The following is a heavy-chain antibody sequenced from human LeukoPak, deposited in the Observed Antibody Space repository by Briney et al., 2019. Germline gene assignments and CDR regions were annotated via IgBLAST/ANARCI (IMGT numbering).Heavy chain of an antibody. Sequence: PGGSLRLSCAASGFTFDDYAMHWVRQTPGKGLESVSLISGDGGSTYFADSVKGRFTVSRDNSKNSLYLQMNSLRPEDTALYYCAKVPSSASGWYRFDYWGQGTLVTVSS. CDR1: GFTFDDYA. V-gene: IGHV3-43*02. D-gene: IGHD6-19*01. J-gene: IGHJ4*02. CDR3: AKVPSSASGWYRFDY. CDR2: ISGDGGST.